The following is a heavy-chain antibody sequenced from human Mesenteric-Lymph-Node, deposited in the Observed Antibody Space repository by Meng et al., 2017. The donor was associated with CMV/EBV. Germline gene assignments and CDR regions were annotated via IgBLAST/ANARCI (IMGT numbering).Heavy chain of an antibody. CDR2: IYSGGST. CDR1: GFTVSSNY. J-gene: IGHJ4*02. D-gene: IGHD6-6*01. V-gene: IGHV3-53*01. CDR3: VRGQLVPFDY. Sequence: GESLKISCAASGFTVSSNYMSWVRQAPGKGLEWVSVIYSGGSTYYADSVKGRFTISRDNSKNTLYLQMNSLRAEDTAVYYCVRGQLVPFDYWGPGTLVTVSS.